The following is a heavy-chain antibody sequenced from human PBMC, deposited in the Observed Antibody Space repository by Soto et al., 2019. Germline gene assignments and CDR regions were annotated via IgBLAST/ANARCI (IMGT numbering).Heavy chain of an antibody. J-gene: IGHJ4*02. CDR2: IYPGDSDT. Sequence: GASLKIACKGSGYSFTSYWIGWVRQMPGKGLERMGIIYPGDSDTRYSPSFQGQVTISADKSITTSYLQWISLKASDTAIYYCARLFDTSGWYDYWGQGTLVTVS. V-gene: IGHV5-51*01. CDR1: GYSFTSYW. D-gene: IGHD6-19*01. CDR3: ARLFDTSGWYDY.